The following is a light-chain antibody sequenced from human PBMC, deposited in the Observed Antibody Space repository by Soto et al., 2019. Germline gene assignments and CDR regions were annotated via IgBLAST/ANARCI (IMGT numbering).Light chain of an antibody. CDR1: QSVSSSY. CDR3: QQYGSSPLT. J-gene: IGKJ4*01. CDR2: GSS. V-gene: IGKV3-20*01. Sequence: EIVLTQSPGTLSLSPCEGATLSSSASQSVSSSYLAWYQQKPGQAPRLLIYGSSSRATGIPDRFSGSGSGTDFSLTISRLEPEDFALYYCQQYGSSPLTFGGGTKVDIK.